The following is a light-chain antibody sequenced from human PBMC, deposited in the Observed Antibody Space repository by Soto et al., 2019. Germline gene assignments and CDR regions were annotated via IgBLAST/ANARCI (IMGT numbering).Light chain of an antibody. CDR1: QSVSGDY. J-gene: IGKJ4*01. CDR2: GAS. Sequence: EIVLTQSPGTLSLSPGEGATLSCRASQSVSGDYLAWYQSKPGQAPRLLIHGASNRATGIPDRFSGSGSGTDFTLTISSLEPEDSAVYYCQQRSNWPSLTFGGGTKVDIK. V-gene: IGKV3D-20*02. CDR3: QQRSNWPSLT.